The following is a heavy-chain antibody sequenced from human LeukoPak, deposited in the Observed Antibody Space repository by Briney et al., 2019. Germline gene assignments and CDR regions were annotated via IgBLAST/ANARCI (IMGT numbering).Heavy chain of an antibody. CDR2: IGSSGSSI. J-gene: IGHJ4*02. Sequence: PGGSLRLSCAASGFTFSSYEMNWVRQAPGKGLEWVSYIGSSGSSIYYADSVKGRFTISRDNAKNSLYLQMNSLGAEDTAVYYCGRGSFGFLGWFGELWVWGQGTLVTVSS. CDR3: GRGSFGFLGWFGELWV. CDR1: GFTFSSYE. D-gene: IGHD3-10*01. V-gene: IGHV3-48*03.